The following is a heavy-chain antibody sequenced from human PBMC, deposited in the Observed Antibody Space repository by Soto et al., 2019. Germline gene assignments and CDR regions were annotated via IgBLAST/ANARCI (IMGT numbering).Heavy chain of an antibody. V-gene: IGHV1-18*01. CDR3: ARVLEDIVVVPAGAEYYYYYYMDV. CDR2: ISAYNGNT. D-gene: IGHD2-2*01. CDR1: GYTFTSYG. J-gene: IGHJ6*03. Sequence: GASVKVSCKASGYTFTSYGISWVRQAPGQGLEWMGWISAYNGNTNYAQKLQGRVTMTTDTSTSTAYMELRSLRSDDTAVYYCARVLEDIVVVPAGAEYYYYYYMDVWGKGTTVTVSS.